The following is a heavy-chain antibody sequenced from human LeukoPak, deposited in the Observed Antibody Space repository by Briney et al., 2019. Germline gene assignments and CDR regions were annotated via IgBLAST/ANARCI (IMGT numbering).Heavy chain of an antibody. Sequence: PSETLSLTCTVSGGSISSGDYYWSWIRQPPGKGLEWIGYIYYSGSTYYNPSLKSRVTISVVPSKNQFSLKLSSVTAADTAGYYCARGVRYGSGSYHFDYWGPGTLVTASS. CDR1: GGSISSGDYY. CDR3: ARGVRYGSGSYHFDY. J-gene: IGHJ4*01. D-gene: IGHD3-10*01. CDR2: IYYSGST. V-gene: IGHV4-30-4*01.